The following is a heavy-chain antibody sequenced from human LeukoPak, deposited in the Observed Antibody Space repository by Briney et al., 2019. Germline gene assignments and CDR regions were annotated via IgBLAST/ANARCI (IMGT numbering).Heavy chain of an antibody. V-gene: IGHV4-59*12. Sequence: KSSETLSLTCTVSGGSISSYYWSWIRQPPGKGLEWIGYIYYSGSTNYNPSLESRVTISVDTSKNQFSLKLSSVTAADTAVYYCARVPRGNRVVVAASPGTLVPRYFDYWGQGTLVTVSS. D-gene: IGHD2-15*01. CDR2: IYYSGST. CDR1: GGSISSYY. J-gene: IGHJ4*02. CDR3: ARVPRGNRVVVAASPGTLVPRYFDY.